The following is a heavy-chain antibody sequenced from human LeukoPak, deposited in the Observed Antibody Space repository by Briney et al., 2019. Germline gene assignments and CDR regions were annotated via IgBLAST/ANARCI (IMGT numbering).Heavy chain of an antibody. CDR2: ISSNGGST. Sequence: GGSLRLSCAASGFTFSSYAMYWVRQAPGKGLEFVSTISSNGGSTYYANSVKGRFTISRDNSNNTLYLQMGSLRAEDMAVYYCARDISGVVTGTPSGYWGQGTLVTVSS. CDR3: ARDISGVVTGTPSGY. V-gene: IGHV3-64*01. CDR1: GFTFSSYA. J-gene: IGHJ4*02. D-gene: IGHD1-20*01.